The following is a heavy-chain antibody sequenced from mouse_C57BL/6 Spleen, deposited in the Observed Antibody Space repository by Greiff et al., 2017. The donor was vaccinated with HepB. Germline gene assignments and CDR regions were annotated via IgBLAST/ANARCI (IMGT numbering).Heavy chain of an antibody. CDR3: ASINTVEATYAMDY. J-gene: IGHJ4*01. V-gene: IGHV1-59*01. D-gene: IGHD1-1*01. CDR1: GYTFTSYW. CDR2: IDPSDSYT. Sequence: QVQLQQPAAELVRPGTSVKLSCKASGYTFTSYWMHWVKQRPGQGLEWIGVIDPSDSYTNYNQKFKGKATLTVDTSSSTAYMQLSSLTYEDSAVYFCASINTVEATYAMDYWGQGNSVTVTS.